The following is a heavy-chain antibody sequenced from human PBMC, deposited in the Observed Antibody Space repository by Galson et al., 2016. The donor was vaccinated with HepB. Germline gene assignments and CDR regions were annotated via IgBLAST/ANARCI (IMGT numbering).Heavy chain of an antibody. CDR1: GFRFSDYI. CDR3: ARGTREADY. V-gene: IGHV3-7*01. D-gene: IGHD5-24*01. J-gene: IGHJ4*02. CDR2: IKTDGSAQ. Sequence: SLRLSCAASGFRFSDYIMHWVRQAPGKGLEWVADIKTDGSAQAYVDSVRGRFTISRDNAKNSLYLQLTSLRAEDSAVYYCARGTREADYWGQGTLVTVSS.